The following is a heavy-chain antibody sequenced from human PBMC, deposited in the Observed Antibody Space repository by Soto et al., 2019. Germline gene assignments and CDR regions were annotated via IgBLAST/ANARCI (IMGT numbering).Heavy chain of an antibody. J-gene: IGHJ6*02. D-gene: IGHD3-10*01. CDR2: IWYDGSNK. V-gene: IGHV3-33*01. CDR3: AREVRFGTYYYGAGDYYGMDV. CDR1: GFTFSSYG. Sequence: QVQLVESGGGVVQPGRSLRLSCAASGFTFSSYGMHWVRQAPGKGLEWVAVIWYDGSNKYYADSVKGRFTISRDNSKNTLYLQMDSLRAEDTDVYYCAREVRFGTYYYGAGDYYGMDVWGQGTTVTVSS.